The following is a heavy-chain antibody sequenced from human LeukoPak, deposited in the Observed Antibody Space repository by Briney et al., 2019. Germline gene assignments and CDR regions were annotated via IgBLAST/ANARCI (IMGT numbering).Heavy chain of an antibody. CDR3: AAGYYYSSGSSYMDV. CDR1: GFTFTSST. CDR2: IVVGSGNT. V-gene: IGHV1-58*02. J-gene: IGHJ6*03. D-gene: IGHD3-10*01. Sequence: ASVKVSCKASGFTFTSSTMQWVRQARGQRLEWIGWIVVGSGNTNYAQKFQERVTITRDMSTSTVYMEVSSLRSEDAAVYYCAAGYYYSSGSSYMDVWGKGTTVTISS.